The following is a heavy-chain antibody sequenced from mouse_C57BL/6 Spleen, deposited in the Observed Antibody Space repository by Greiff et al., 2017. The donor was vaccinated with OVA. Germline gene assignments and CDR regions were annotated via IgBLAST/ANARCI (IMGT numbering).Heavy chain of an antibody. CDR3: ARSGGYFYFDY. CDR1: GYAFSSSW. CDR2: IYPGDGDT. J-gene: IGHJ2*01. V-gene: IGHV1-82*01. Sequence: QVHVKQSGPELVKPGASVKISCKASGYAFSSSWMNWVKQRPGKGLEWIGRIYPGDGDTNYNGKFKGKATLTADKSSSTAYMQLSSLTSEDSAVYFCARSGGYFYFDYWGQGTTLTVSS. D-gene: IGHD3-1*01.